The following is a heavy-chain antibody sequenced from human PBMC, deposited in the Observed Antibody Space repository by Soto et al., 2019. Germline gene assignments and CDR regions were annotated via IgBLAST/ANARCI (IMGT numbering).Heavy chain of an antibody. Sequence: QVLLQQWGAGLLKPSETLSLTCAVYGGSFSAYYWSWIRQPPGKGLEWMGEINHSGSTNYSPSLKSRVTISVDTSKSQFSLKLTSVTAADTAVYYCARTSKFEYWGQGTLVTVSS. J-gene: IGHJ4*02. CDR3: ARTSKFEY. D-gene: IGHD6-6*01. V-gene: IGHV4-34*01. CDR1: GGSFSAYY. CDR2: INHSGST.